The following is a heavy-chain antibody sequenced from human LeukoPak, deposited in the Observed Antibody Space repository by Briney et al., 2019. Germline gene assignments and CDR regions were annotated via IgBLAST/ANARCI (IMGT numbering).Heavy chain of an antibody. Sequence: ASVKVSCKASGGTFSSYAISWVRQAPGQGLEWMGGITPIFGTANYAQKFQGRVTITADESTSTAYMELSSLRSEDTAVYYCARSYTAEGYYYDSSGYYFPYYFDYWGQGTLVTVSS. J-gene: IGHJ4*02. CDR3: ARSYTAEGYYYDSSGYYFPYYFDY. V-gene: IGHV1-69*13. D-gene: IGHD3-22*01. CDR1: GGTFSSYA. CDR2: ITPIFGTA.